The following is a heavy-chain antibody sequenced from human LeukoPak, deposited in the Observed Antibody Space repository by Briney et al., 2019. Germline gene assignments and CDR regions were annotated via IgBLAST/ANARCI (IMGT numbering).Heavy chain of an antibody. CDR1: GGSISSGDYY. CDR3: ARLAYSGSFEFDS. J-gene: IGHJ4*02. V-gene: IGHV4-30-4*01. CDR2: IYYTGNT. Sequence: SETLSLTCTVSGGSISSGDYYWSWIRQPPGKGLEWIAYIYYTGNTYYNPSLKSRVIISLDTSKNQFSLNLNSVTAADTAVYYCARLAYSGSFEFDSWGQGTLVTVSS. D-gene: IGHD1-26*01.